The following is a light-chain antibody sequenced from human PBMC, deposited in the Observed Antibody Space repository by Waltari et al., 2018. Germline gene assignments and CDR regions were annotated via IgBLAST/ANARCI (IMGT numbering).Light chain of an antibody. J-gene: IGKJ2*01. CDR2: WAS. CDR1: QSVLSSSNNKNY. Sequence: DIVMTQSPDSLAVSLGERATIHCKSSQSVLSSSNNKNYLGWYQQKPGHPPKLLISWASTRESGVPDRFSGSGSGTDFTLTISSLQTEDVAVYYCQQCYTYPYTFGQGTNLEIK. V-gene: IGKV4-1*01. CDR3: QQCYTYPYT.